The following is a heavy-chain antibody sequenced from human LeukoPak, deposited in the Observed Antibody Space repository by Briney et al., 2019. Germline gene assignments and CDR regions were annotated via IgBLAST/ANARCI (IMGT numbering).Heavy chain of an antibody. CDR2: ISYDGSSK. CDR3: ARGGLDYFGMDV. V-gene: IGHV3-30-3*01. J-gene: IGHJ6*02. Sequence: SGRSLRLSCVASGFTFSRHSIHWVRQAPGKGLDWVAVISYDGSSKYYADSVKGRFTISRDNSKNTLYLQMNSLRAEDTALYYCARGGLDYFGMDVWGQGTTVTVSS. CDR1: GFTFSRHS.